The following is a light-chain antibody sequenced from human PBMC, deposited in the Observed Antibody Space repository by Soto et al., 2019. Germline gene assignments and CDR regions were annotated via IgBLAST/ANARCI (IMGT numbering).Light chain of an antibody. CDR1: SSDIGGYHL. J-gene: IGLJ1*01. Sequence: QSALTQPASVSGSPGQSITISCTGTSSDIGGYHLVSWYQHQSGKAPKLIIYKVSQWPSGVSDRFSASKSGNTASLTISGLQAEDEADYYCCSYAGSNCGYVFGTGTKLTVL. CDR2: KVS. V-gene: IGLV2-23*02. CDR3: CSYAGSNCGYV.